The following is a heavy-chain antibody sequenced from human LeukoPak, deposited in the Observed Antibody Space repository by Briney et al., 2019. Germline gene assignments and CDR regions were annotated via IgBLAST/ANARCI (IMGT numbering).Heavy chain of an antibody. CDR3: AGYAQRGY. CDR2: ISYDGSNE. D-gene: IGHD2-2*01. Sequence: PGGSLRLSCAASGFTFSSYAMHWVRQAPGKGLEWVAVISYDGSNEYYADSVKGRFTISRDNSKNTLYLQMNSLRAEDTAVYYCAGYAQRGYWGQGTLVTVSS. CDR1: GFTFSSYA. V-gene: IGHV3-30-3*01. J-gene: IGHJ4*02.